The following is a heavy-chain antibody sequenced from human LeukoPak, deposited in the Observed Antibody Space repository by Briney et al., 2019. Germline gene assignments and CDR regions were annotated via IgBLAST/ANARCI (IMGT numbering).Heavy chain of an antibody. J-gene: IGHJ4*02. Sequence: PGGSLRLSCAASGFTFSSYGMHWVRQAPGKGLEWEAVIWYDGSNKYYADSVKGRFTISRDNSKNTLYLQMNSLRAEDTAVYYCARDYDILTGFPRGGFDYWGQGTLVTVSS. CDR3: ARDYDILTGFPRGGFDY. CDR2: IWYDGSNK. V-gene: IGHV3-33*01. D-gene: IGHD3-9*01. CDR1: GFTFSSYG.